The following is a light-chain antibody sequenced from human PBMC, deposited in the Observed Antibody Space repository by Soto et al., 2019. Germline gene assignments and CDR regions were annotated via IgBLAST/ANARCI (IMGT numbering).Light chain of an antibody. Sequence: IHMTHSPSTLSGSVRDRVTITCRASQTISSWLAWYQQKPGKAPKLLIYKASTLKSGVPSRFSGSGSGTEFPLTISSLLPDVFGTSSRSTLYSYTTPFRPGT. V-gene: IGKV1-5*03. J-gene: IGKJ3*01. CDR3: STLYSYTTP. CDR1: QTISSW. CDR2: KAS.